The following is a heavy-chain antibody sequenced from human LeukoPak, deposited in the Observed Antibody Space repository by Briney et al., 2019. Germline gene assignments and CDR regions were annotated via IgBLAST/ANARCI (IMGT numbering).Heavy chain of an antibody. D-gene: IGHD6-13*01. V-gene: IGHV2-5*02. J-gene: IGHJ4*02. CDR3: AYSRRGAPTGIEHYYFDS. CDR2: IYFDDDV. Sequence: SGPTLVKPTQTLTLTCTFSGFSLSTNGVGVGWIRQPPGKALEWLALIYFDDDVRYSPSLKSRLTIIRDTCKNQVVLTMTNMDPMDTATFFCAYSRRGAPTGIEHYYFDSWGQGTLVTVPS. CDR1: GFSLSTNGVG.